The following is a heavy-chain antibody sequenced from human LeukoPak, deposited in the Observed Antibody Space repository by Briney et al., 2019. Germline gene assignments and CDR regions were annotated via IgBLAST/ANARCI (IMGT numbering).Heavy chain of an antibody. D-gene: IGHD3-9*01. CDR2: TKNKANNYNT. J-gene: IGHJ4*02. Sequence: PGASLRLSCAASGFTFSDHYMDWVRRAPGKGLEWVGRTKNKANNYNTEYAASVKGRFIISRDDSKNSLFLQMNSLKTEDTAVYYCARIARFDSIDYWGQGTLVTVSS. CDR1: GFTFSDHY. V-gene: IGHV3-72*01. CDR3: ARIARFDSIDY.